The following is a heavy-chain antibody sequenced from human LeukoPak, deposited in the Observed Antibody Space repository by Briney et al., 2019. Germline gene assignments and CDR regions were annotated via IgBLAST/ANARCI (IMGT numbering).Heavy chain of an antibody. J-gene: IGHJ4*02. CDR3: AKDFDFWSAYYRGDDC. CDR1: RFTFSSYA. V-gene: IGHV3-23*01. Sequence: GGSLRLSCAASRFTFSSYAMSWVRQAPGKGLEWVSAISGTGDSTYYADSVKGRCTISRDNSKNTLYLQMNSLRAEDTAIYYCAKDFDFWSAYYRGDDCWGQGTLVTVSS. D-gene: IGHD3-3*01. CDR2: ISGTGDST.